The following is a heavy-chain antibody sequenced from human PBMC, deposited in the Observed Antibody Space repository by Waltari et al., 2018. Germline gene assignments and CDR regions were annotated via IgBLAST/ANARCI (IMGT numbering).Heavy chain of an antibody. J-gene: IGHJ3*02. CDR1: GDNFNSHA. D-gene: IGHD6-13*01. CDR3: ASIAAAGDAFDI. CDR2: MNPNSGNT. V-gene: IGHV1-8*01. Sequence: QGQLVQSGAEVKKPGASVKVYCQASGDNFNSHAINWVRQATGQGLEWMGWMNPNSGNTGYAQKFQGRVTMTRNTSISTAYMELSSLRSEDTAVYYCASIAAAGDAFDIWGQGTMVTVSS.